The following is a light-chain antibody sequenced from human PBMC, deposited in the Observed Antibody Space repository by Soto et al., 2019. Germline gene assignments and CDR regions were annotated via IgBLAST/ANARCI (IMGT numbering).Light chain of an antibody. CDR1: SSDVGGYNS. J-gene: IGLJ1*01. CDR3: SSYTTSISYV. V-gene: IGLV2-14*03. Sequence: QSVLTRPASVSGSPGQSITISCTGTSSDVGGYNSVSWYQQYPGKAPKLMIHDVSNRPSGVSDRFSGSKSGNTASLTISGLQPEDEADYYCSSYTTSISYVFGSGTKVTVL. CDR2: DVS.